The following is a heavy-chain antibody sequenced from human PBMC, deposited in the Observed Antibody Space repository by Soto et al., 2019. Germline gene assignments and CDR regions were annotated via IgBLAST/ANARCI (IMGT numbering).Heavy chain of an antibody. CDR3: ASLYSDYYGSGRDYYYYGMDV. D-gene: IGHD3-10*01. V-gene: IGHV4-39*01. J-gene: IGHJ6*02. CDR2: IYYSGST. CDR1: GGSISSSSYY. Sequence: PSETLSLTCTVSGGSISSSSYYWGWIRQPPGKGLEWIGSIYYSGSTYYNPSLKSRVTISVDTSKNQFSLKLSSVTAADTAVYYCASLYSDYYGSGRDYYYYGMDVWGQGTTVTVSS.